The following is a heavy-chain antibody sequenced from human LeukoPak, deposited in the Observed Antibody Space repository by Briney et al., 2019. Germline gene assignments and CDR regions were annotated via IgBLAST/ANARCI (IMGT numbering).Heavy chain of an antibody. Sequence: SETLSLTCAVYGGSFSGYYWSWIRQPPGKGLEWIGEINHSGSTNYNPSLKSRVTISVDTSKNQFSLKLSSVTAADTAVYYCARVGYYGSGRADDAFDIWGQGTMVTVSS. J-gene: IGHJ3*02. CDR3: ARVGYYGSGRADDAFDI. V-gene: IGHV4-34*01. CDR2: INHSGST. CDR1: GGSFSGYY. D-gene: IGHD3-10*01.